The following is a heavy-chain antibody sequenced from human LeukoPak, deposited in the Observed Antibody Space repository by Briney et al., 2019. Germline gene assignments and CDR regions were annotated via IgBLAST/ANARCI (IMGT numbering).Heavy chain of an antibody. Sequence: GESLKISCQGSGYSFTSYWIGWVRPTPGQGLEWMGIIYPGDSDTRYSPSFQGQATISADKSISTPYLQWSSLKASDTAMYYCARTHSNWLLPNFDYWGQGTLVTVSS. CDR1: GYSFTSYW. CDR3: ARTHSNWLLPNFDY. J-gene: IGHJ4*02. D-gene: IGHD3-9*01. CDR2: IYPGDSDT. V-gene: IGHV5-51*01.